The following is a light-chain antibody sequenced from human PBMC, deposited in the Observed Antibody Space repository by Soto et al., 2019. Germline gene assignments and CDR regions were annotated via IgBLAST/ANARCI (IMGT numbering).Light chain of an antibody. Sequence: EIQVTKAHSTLSESAGDRATITGLACRDSSSWLAWYQQKPGQAPRRLIYKASSLESGVPSRFSGSGSGTDFTLTISSLQPDDFAIYYCQQYNSYPWTFGQGTKV. J-gene: IGKJ1*01. CDR3: QQYNSYPWT. CDR2: KAS. V-gene: IGKV1-5*03. CDR1: RDSSSW.